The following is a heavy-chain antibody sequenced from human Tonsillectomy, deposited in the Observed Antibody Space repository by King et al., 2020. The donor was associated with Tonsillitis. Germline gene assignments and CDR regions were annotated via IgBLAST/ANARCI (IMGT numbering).Heavy chain of an antibody. Sequence: VQLQQWGAGLLKPSETLSLTCAVYGGSFSAYYWSWIRQPPGKGLEWIGEINHTGSTNYNPSLKSRVTISVDTSKNQFSLNLSSVTAAETAVYYCARGDFDPWGQGTLVTVSS. V-gene: IGHV4-34*01. CDR3: ARGDFDP. CDR1: GGSFSAYY. J-gene: IGHJ5*02. CDR2: INHTGST.